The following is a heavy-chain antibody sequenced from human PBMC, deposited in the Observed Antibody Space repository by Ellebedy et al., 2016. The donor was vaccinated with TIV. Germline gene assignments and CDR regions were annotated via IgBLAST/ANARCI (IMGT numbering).Heavy chain of an antibody. D-gene: IGHD3-22*01. CDR1: GFTFSSYW. J-gene: IGHJ4*02. Sequence: PGGSLRLSCAASGFTFSSYWMSWVRQAPGKGLEWVANIKQDGSEKYYVDSVKGRFTISRDNAKNSLYLQMNSLRAEDTAVYYCARENYYDSSGYYNTQYYFDYWGQGTLVTVSS. CDR3: ARENYYDSSGYYNTQYYFDY. V-gene: IGHV3-7*01. CDR2: IKQDGSEK.